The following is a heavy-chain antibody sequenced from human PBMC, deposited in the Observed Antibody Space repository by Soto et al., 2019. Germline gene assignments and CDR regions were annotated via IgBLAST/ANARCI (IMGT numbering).Heavy chain of an antibody. CDR3: AKDTGDCSRTNCNPGNNWFDP. CDR2: ITGNGGYT. D-gene: IGHD2-2*01. V-gene: IGHV3-23*01. J-gene: IGHJ5*02. Sequence: GGSLRLSCEVSGFTFSNYAMAWFRQAPGKGLEYVSSITGNGGYTYYALSVKGRFTISRDNSKNTLYVQMNSLRAEDTAIYFCAKDTGDCSRTNCNPGNNWFDPWGQGTLVTVSS. CDR1: GFTFSNYA.